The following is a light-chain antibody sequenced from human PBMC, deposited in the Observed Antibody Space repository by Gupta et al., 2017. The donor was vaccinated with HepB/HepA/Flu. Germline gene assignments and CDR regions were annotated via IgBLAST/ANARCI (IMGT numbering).Light chain of an antibody. Sequence: QSALTQPPSASGSPGQSVTISCIGTSSDVGNNYNYVSWYQQHPDKAPRLLIYGVTKRPSGVPDRFSGSKSGNTASLTVSGLQAEDEADYYCSSFKHTDDSVVFSGGTKLTVL. J-gene: IGLJ2*01. CDR3: SSFKHTDDSVV. CDR2: GVT. CDR1: SSDVGNNYNY. V-gene: IGLV2-8*01.